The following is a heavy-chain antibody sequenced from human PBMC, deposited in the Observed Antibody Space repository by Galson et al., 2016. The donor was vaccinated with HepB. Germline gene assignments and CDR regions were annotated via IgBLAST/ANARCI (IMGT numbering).Heavy chain of an antibody. CDR3: ARLGLGGAFDF. CDR1: GGSISRSTYY. D-gene: IGHD3-16*01. Sequence: SETLSLTCTVSGGSISRSTYYWGWVRQPPGKGLEWIGTVYYSGNTYYNASLKSRVTISMDTSKNHFSLTLSSVTAADTAVYYCARLGLGGAFDFWGQGTLVTVSS. CDR2: VYYSGNT. V-gene: IGHV4-39*02. J-gene: IGHJ4*02.